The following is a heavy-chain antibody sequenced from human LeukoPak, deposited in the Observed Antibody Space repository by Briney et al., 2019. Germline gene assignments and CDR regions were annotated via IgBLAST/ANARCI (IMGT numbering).Heavy chain of an antibody. CDR1: GFTFSNAW. D-gene: IGHD3-16*01. CDR3: TTDAGYDYVWGSFLHNYYFDY. J-gene: IGHJ4*02. V-gene: IGHV3-15*01. CDR2: IKSKTDGGTT. Sequence: PGGSLRLSCAASGFTFSNAWMSWVRQAPGKGLEWVGRIKSKTDGGTTDYAAPVKGRFTISIDDSKNTLYLQMNSLKTEDTAVYYCTTDAGYDYVWGSFLHNYYFDYWGQGTLVTVSS.